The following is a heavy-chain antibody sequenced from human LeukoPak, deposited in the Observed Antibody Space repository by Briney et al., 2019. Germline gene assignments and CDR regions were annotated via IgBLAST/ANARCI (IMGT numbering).Heavy chain of an antibody. J-gene: IGHJ4*02. Sequence: PSETLSLTCTVSGGSISGYYWSWIRQPPGRGLEWIGYIYYSGSTNYNPSLKSRVTISVDTSNNQFSLKPSSVTAADTAVYYCARALGYSGSYLAYWGQGTLVTVSS. V-gene: IGHV4-59*01. CDR1: GGSISGYY. D-gene: IGHD1-26*01. CDR3: ARALGYSGSYLAY. CDR2: IYYSGST.